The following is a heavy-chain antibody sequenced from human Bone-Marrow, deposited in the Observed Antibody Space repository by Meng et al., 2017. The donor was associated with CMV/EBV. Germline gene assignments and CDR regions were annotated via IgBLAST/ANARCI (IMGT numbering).Heavy chain of an antibody. J-gene: IGHJ6*01. CDR3: ARDSHDFWSGYYQVYYYGMDV. Sequence: GESLKISCAASGFTFSSYSMNWVRQAPGKGLECVSSISSSSSYIYYADSVKGRFTISRDNAKNSLYLQMNSLRAEDTAVYYCARDSHDFWSGYYQVYYYGMDVWGQGTTVTFSS. V-gene: IGHV3-21*01. CDR1: GFTFSSYS. CDR2: ISSSSSYI. D-gene: IGHD3-3*01.